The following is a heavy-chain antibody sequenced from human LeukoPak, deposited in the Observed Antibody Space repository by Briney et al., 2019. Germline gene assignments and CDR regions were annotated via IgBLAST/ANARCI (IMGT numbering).Heavy chain of an antibody. CDR1: GFTFDDYG. CDR2: IDRNGDST. D-gene: IGHD3-22*01. V-gene: IGHV3-20*04. CDR3: AKEQLEDYYDSTYNDIDAFDI. J-gene: IGHJ3*02. Sequence: GGSLRLSCGASGFTFDDYGMSWVRQAPGKGLEWVSGIDRNGDSTGYADSVGGRFTISRDNAKNSLYLQMNSLRAEDTAVYYCAKEQLEDYYDSTYNDIDAFDIWGQGTMVTVSS.